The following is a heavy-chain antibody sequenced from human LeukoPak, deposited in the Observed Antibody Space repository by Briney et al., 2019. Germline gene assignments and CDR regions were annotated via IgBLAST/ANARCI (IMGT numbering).Heavy chain of an antibody. Sequence: GGSLRLSCGGSGFTFSHAWMSWVRQGPGKGLEWVGRIKSKTDGGTTDYAAPVKGRFTISRGDSENTLYLQMNSLKTEDTAVYYCTVDTNTDSQYYWGQGTLVTVSS. CDR3: TVDTNTDSQYY. D-gene: IGHD2-8*01. CDR1: GFTFSHAW. CDR2: IKSKTDGGTT. V-gene: IGHV3-15*01. J-gene: IGHJ4*02.